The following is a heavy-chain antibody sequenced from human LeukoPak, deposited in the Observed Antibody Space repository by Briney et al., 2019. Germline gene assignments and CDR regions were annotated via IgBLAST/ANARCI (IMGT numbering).Heavy chain of an antibody. CDR3: ARDSSSSWYNWFDP. D-gene: IGHD6-13*01. CDR1: GVSISSGGYS. V-gene: IGHV4-30-2*01. CDR2: IYHSGST. Sequence: PSETLSLTCAVSGVSISSGGYSWSWIRQPPGKGLEWIGYIYHSGSTYYNPSLKSRVTISVDRSKNQFSLKLSSVTAADTAVYYCARDSSSSWYNWFDPWGQGTLVTVSS. J-gene: IGHJ5*02.